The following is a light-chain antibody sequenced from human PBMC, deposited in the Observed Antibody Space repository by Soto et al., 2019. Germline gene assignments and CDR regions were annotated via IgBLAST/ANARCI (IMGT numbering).Light chain of an antibody. V-gene: IGKV1-5*01. CDR2: DTS. J-gene: IGKJ4*01. Sequence: DIQMTQSPSTLSASVGDRVTITCRASQNIRSWLAWYQQRPGKVPNLLIWDTSKLQSGVPSRFSGSGSGTEFTLAIASLQRDDFATYWCQQYDAYPLTFGGGTKVEHK. CDR1: QNIRSW. CDR3: QQYDAYPLT.